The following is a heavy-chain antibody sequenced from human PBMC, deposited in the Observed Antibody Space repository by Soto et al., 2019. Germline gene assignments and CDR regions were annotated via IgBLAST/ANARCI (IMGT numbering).Heavy chain of an antibody. Sequence: QVQLVQSGAEVKRPGASVKVSCKASGYTFTTYFIHWVRQAPGQGLEWMGKIKPSGDGPTYATKFQGSVTMTTDTSTSTVNLELSSLRSEDTAVYYCARGNYEFLSGYYSLDYWGQGTLVTVSS. CDR3: ARGNYEFLSGYYSLDY. D-gene: IGHD3-3*01. CDR1: GYTFTTYF. CDR2: IKPSGDGP. V-gene: IGHV1-46*01. J-gene: IGHJ4*02.